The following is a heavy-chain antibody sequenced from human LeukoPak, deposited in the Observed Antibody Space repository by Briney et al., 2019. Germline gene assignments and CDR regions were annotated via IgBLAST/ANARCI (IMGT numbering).Heavy chain of an antibody. CDR1: GGSISSSSYH. CDR3: ARRRYYDSTGYLD. D-gene: IGHD3-22*01. CDR2: IYYSGRT. Sequence: PSETLSLTCTVSGGSISSSSYHWGWVRQPPGKGLEWIGDIYYSGRTYYNSSLQSRLTISLDTSKNQFSLKLNSVTAADTAVYYCARRRYYDSTGYLDWGQGTLVTVSP. V-gene: IGHV4-39*01. J-gene: IGHJ1*01.